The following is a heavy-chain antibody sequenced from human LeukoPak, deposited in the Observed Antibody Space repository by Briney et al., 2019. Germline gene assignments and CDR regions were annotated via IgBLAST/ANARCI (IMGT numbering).Heavy chain of an antibody. D-gene: IGHD6-19*01. CDR3: ATGAVLAVAGTPQYFDY. CDR1: GYTLTELS. Sequence: ASVKVSCKVSGYTLTELSMHWVRQAPGKGLEWRGGFDPEDGETIYAQKFQGRVTMTEDTSTDTAYMELSSLRSEDTAVYYCATGAVLAVAGTPQYFDYWGQGTLVTVSS. CDR2: FDPEDGET. J-gene: IGHJ4*02. V-gene: IGHV1-24*01.